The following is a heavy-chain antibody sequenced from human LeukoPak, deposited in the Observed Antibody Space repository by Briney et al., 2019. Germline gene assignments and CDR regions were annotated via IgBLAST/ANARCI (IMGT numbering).Heavy chain of an antibody. Sequence: SETLSLTCAVSGDSIGSSNWWSWVRQPPGKGLEWIGEIYHSGSTNYNPSLKSRVTISVDKSRNQFSLKLSSETAADTAVYYCATQGGFRSDYWGQGTLVTVSS. V-gene: IGHV4-4*02. CDR3: ATQGGFRSDY. CDR1: GDSIGSSNW. J-gene: IGHJ4*02. CDR2: IYHSGST. D-gene: IGHD3-16*01.